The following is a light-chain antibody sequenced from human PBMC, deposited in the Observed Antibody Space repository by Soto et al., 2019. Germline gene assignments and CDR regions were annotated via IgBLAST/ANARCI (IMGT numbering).Light chain of an antibody. V-gene: IGLV4-69*01. J-gene: IGLJ1*01. CDR1: SGHSSYA. Sequence: QPVLTQSPSASASLGASVKLTCTLSSGHSSYAIAWHQQQPEKGPRYLMKLNSDGSHSKGDGIPDRFSGSSSGTERYLIISSLQSEDEADYYCQPWGTGIQVFGTGTKVTVL. CDR3: QPWGTGIQV. CDR2: LNSDGSH.